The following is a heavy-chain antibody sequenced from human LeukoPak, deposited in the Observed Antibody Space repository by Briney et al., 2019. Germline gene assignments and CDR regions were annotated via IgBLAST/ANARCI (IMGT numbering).Heavy chain of an antibody. J-gene: IGHJ3*01. Sequence: GESLKISCKGSGYSFTTYWIGWVRQMPGKGLEWMGVICPRDSNVRYSPSFQGQVTISADKSISTAYLQWSSLRAEDTAVYHCARDRSGYANDAFDFWGQGTMVTVSS. CDR2: ICPRDSNV. CDR1: GYSFTTYW. D-gene: IGHD3-3*01. CDR3: ARDRSGYANDAFDF. V-gene: IGHV5-51*01.